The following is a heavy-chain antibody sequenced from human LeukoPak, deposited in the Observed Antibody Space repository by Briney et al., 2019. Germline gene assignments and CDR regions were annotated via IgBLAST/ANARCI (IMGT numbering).Heavy chain of an antibody. D-gene: IGHD6-19*01. CDR3: ASQTRGVAVADY. V-gene: IGHV3-23*01. CDR1: GFTFSSYA. J-gene: IGHJ4*02. Sequence: GGSLRLSCAASGFTFSSYAMSWVRQAPGKGLEWVSAISYSGGSTSYADSVKGRFTMSRDNSKNTLYLQMNSLRAEDTAVYYCASQTRGVAVADYWGQGTLVTVSS. CDR2: ISYSGGST.